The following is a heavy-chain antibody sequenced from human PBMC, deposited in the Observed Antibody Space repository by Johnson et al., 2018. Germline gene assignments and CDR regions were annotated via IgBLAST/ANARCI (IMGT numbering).Heavy chain of an antibody. CDR2: MNPNSGHT. CDR3: AREGYGDKDAFDI. D-gene: IGHD4-17*01. V-gene: IGHV1-8*01. Sequence: VQLVQSGAEVKKPGASVKVSCKASGYTLTSYDINWVRQATGQGLEWVGWMNPNSGHTGTAQKIQGRVPMTRNHSISTAYMDLSSLKSEDKAVYYCAREGYGDKDAFDIWGQGTIVTVSS. CDR1: GYTLTSYD. J-gene: IGHJ3*02.